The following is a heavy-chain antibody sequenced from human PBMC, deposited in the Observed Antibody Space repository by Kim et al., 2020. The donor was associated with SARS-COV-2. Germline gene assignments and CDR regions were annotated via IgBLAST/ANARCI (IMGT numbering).Heavy chain of an antibody. J-gene: IGHJ6*02. CDR2: ISSSSSYI. Sequence: GGSLRLSCAASGFTFGSYSMNWVRQAPGKGLEWVSSISSSSSYIYYADSVKGRFTISRDNAKNSLYLQMNSLRAEDTAVYYCARDMLGLVVGYGMDVWGQGTTVTVSS. D-gene: IGHD2-21*01. CDR3: ARDMLGLVVGYGMDV. V-gene: IGHV3-21*01. CDR1: GFTFGSYS.